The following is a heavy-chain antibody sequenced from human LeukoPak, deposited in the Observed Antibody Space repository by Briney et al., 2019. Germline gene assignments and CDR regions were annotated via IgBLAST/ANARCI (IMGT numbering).Heavy chain of an antibody. CDR3: VRDKGGRSGAIYYDAFDV. CDR1: GFTFTNYW. Sequence: GGSLRLSCAASGFTFTNYWMSWVRQASGKGLEWVANIDQGGSTKYYVDSLKGRFTISRDNAKNSLYLQMNSLRAEDTAVYYCVRDKGGRSGAIYYDAFDVWGQGTMVTVSS. CDR2: IDQGGSTK. D-gene: IGHD1-26*01. J-gene: IGHJ3*01. V-gene: IGHV3-7*01.